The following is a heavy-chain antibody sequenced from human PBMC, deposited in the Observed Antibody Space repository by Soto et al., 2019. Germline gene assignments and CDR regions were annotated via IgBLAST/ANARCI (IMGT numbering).Heavy chain of an antibody. V-gene: IGHV3-23*01. CDR3: AKDEGRYDFWSGYWGGAFDI. CDR1: GFTFSSYA. Sequence: GGSLRLSCAASGFTFSSYAMSWVRQAPGKGLEWVSAISGSGGSTYYADSVKGRFTISRDNSKNTLYLQMNSLRAEDTAVYYCAKDEGRYDFWSGYWGGAFDIWGQGTMVTVSS. J-gene: IGHJ3*02. D-gene: IGHD3-3*01. CDR2: ISGSGGST.